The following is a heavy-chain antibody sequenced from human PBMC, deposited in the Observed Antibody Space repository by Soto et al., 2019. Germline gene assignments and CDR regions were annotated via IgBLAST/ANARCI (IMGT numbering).Heavy chain of an antibody. CDR1: GGSISSGDYY. Sequence: QVQLQESGPGLVKPSQTLSLTCTVSGGSISSGDYYWSWIRQPPGKVLEWIVYIYYSGSTYYNPSMESPVTISVDTSKNKFSLKLSSVTAADTAVYYCARGRLMPLNGAFDIWGQGTMVTISS. J-gene: IGHJ3*02. D-gene: IGHD5-12*01. V-gene: IGHV4-30-4*01. CDR3: ARGRLMPLNGAFDI. CDR2: IYYSGST.